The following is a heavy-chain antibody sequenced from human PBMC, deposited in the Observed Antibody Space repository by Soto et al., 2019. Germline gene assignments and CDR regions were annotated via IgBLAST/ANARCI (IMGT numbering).Heavy chain of an antibody. CDR2: IIPIFGTA. CDR1: GGTFSSYA. D-gene: IGHD3-3*01. V-gene: IGHV1-69*13. CDR3: ARIMERITIFGVVKPNYYYYGMDV. J-gene: IGHJ6*02. Sequence: SVKVSCKASGGTFSSYAISWVRQAPGQRLERMRGIIPIFGTANYAQKFQGRVTITADESTSTAYMELSSLRSEDTAVYYCARIMERITIFGVVKPNYYYYGMDVWGQGTTVTVSS.